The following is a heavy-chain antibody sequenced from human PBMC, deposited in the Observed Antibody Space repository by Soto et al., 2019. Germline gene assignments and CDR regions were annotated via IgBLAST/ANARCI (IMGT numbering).Heavy chain of an antibody. CDR3: ARESRFLEWLSLNWFDP. J-gene: IGHJ5*02. CDR2: ISSSSSTI. D-gene: IGHD3-3*01. CDR1: GFTSSSYS. Sequence: GGSLRLSCAASGFTSSSYSMNWVRQAPGKGLEWVSYISSSSSTIYYADSVKGRFTISRDNAKNSLYLQMNSLRDEDTAVYYCARESRFLEWLSLNWFDPWGQGTLVTVSS. V-gene: IGHV3-48*02.